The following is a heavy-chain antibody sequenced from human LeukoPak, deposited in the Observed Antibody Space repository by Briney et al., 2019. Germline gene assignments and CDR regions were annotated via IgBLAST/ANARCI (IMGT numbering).Heavy chain of an antibody. CDR3: AKGITGTGSYSVPDY. V-gene: IGHV3-23*01. CDR1: GFTFSSYA. Sequence: GGSLRLSCAASGFTFSSYAMSWVRQAPGKGLELVAAISGSGDNTHSADSVKGRFTISRDNSKNTLSLQMNSLRAEDTALYYCAKGITGTGSYSVPDYWGQGILVTVSS. CDR2: ISGSGDNT. D-gene: IGHD1-26*01. J-gene: IGHJ4*02.